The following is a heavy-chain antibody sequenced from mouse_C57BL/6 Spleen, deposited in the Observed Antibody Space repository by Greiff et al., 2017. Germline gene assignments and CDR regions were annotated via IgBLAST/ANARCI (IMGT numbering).Heavy chain of an antibody. CDR1: GYAFSSSW. CDR2: IYPGDGDT. CDR3: AGIYYDYDFAY. D-gene: IGHD2-4*01. Sequence: VQLQQSGPELVKPGASVKISCKASGYAFSSSWMNWVKQRPGKGLEWIGRIYPGDGDTNYNGKFKGKATLTADKSSSTAYMQLSSLTSEDSAVYFCAGIYYDYDFAYWGQGTLVTVSA. V-gene: IGHV1-82*01. J-gene: IGHJ3*01.